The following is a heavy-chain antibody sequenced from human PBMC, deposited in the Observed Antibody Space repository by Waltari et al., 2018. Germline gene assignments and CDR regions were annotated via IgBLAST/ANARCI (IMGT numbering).Heavy chain of an antibody. CDR3: AKDLAVAGTEGFDY. V-gene: IGHV3-30*18. CDR1: GFPFRSYG. J-gene: IGHJ4*02. D-gene: IGHD6-19*01. CDR2: IWYDGSNK. Sequence: QVQLVESGGGVVQPGRSLRPPCAASGFPFRSYGRHWVGQDPGKGLEWVAVIWYDGSNKYYADSVKGRFTISRDNSKNTLYLQMNSLRAEDTAMYYCAKDLAVAGTEGFDYWGQGTLVTVSS.